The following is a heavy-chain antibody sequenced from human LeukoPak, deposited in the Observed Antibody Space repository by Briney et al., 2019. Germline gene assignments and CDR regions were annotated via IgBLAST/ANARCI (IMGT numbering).Heavy chain of an antibody. CDR2: IFYSGNT. CDR1: GGSISSYY. V-gene: IGHV4-59*01. Sequence: PSETLSLTCTVSGGSISSYYWNWIRQPPGKGLEWIGYIFYSGNTKYNPSLRSRVSISVDTSKNQFSLKLSSVTAADTAVYYCARLPDSSSWYFDYYYMDVWGKGITVTVSS. D-gene: IGHD6-13*01. CDR3: ARLPDSSSWYFDYYYMDV. J-gene: IGHJ6*03.